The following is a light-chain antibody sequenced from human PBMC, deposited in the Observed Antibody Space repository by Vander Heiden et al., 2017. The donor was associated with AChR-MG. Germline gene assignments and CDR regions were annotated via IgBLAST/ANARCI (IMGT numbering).Light chain of an antibody. CDR2: GVT. CDR3: SSNTRSNTRYV. Sequence: QSALTQPASVSGSPGQSITLSCPGTLSDVGGYDYVSWYPQHPSTAPKPTTYGVTKRPSGVSSRFSASKSGNMASLTISGLQAEDEADYYCSSNTRSNTRYVFGTGTKVTVL. J-gene: IGLJ1*01. V-gene: IGLV2-14*01. CDR1: LSDVGGYDY.